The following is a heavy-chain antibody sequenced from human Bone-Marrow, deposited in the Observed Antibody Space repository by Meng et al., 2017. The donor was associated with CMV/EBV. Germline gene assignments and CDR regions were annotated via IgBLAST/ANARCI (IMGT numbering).Heavy chain of an antibody. D-gene: IGHD2/OR15-2a*01. Sequence: GGSLRLSCAASGFTFDNYGMHWVRQTPGKGLEWVAFIRHDGTNKYYGDSVKGRFTISRDNSKNTVYLQMNSLRPEETAIYYCAKDLSASRWGQGTLVTVSS. J-gene: IGHJ4*02. V-gene: IGHV3-30*02. CDR1: GFTFDNYG. CDR3: AKDLSASR. CDR2: IRHDGTNK.